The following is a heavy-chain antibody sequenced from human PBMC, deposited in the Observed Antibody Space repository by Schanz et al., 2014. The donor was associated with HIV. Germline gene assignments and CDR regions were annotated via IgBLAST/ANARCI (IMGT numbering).Heavy chain of an antibody. CDR2: ISWNSGSI. D-gene: IGHD3-9*01. V-gene: IGHV3-9*01. J-gene: IGHJ4*02. CDR3: AKDWARTAGYCFHY. CDR1: GFIFNDFA. Sequence: EVHLVESGGGLLQPGRSLRLSCAASGFIFNDFAMHWVRQAPGKGLEWVSTISWNSGSIAYADSVKGRFTISRDNAKNSLYLQMNSLRAEDTAFYYCAKDWARTAGYCFHYWGQGTLVTVSS.